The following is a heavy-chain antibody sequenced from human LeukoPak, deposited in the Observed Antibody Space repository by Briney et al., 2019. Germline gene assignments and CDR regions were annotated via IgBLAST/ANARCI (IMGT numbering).Heavy chain of an antibody. CDR3: VRDTYYYYYDSSGRPLYYFDY. J-gene: IGHJ4*02. CDR1: GFTFSSYS. CDR2: ISSSSSYI. D-gene: IGHD3-22*01. Sequence: PGGSLRLSCAASGFTFSSYSMNWVRQAPGKGLEWVSSISSSSSYIYYADSVKGRFTISRDNAKNSLYLQMNSLRAEDTAVYYCVRDTYYYYYDSSGRPLYYFDYWGQGTLVTVSS. V-gene: IGHV3-21*01.